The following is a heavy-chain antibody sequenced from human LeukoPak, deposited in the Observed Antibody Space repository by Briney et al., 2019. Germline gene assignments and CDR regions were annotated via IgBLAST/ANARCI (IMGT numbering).Heavy chain of an antibody. CDR1: GGSISSSSYY. CDR3: EANRRVPAAIFYFDY. CDR2: IYYSGST. Sequence: KPSETLSLTCTVSGGSISSSSYYWGWIRQPPGKGLEWIGSIYYSGSTYYNPSLKSRVTISVDTSKNQFSLKLSSVTAADTAVYYCEANRRVPAAIFYFDYWGQGTLVTVSS. V-gene: IGHV4-39*01. D-gene: IGHD2-2*02. J-gene: IGHJ4*02.